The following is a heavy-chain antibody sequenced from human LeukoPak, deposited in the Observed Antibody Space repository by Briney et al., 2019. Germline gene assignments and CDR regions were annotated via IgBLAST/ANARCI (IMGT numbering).Heavy chain of an antibody. V-gene: IGHV4-31*03. D-gene: IGHD3-10*01. Sequence: SQTLSLTCTVSGGSISSGDWYWSWIRQHPGKGLEWIGYIYYSGSTYYNPSLESRVSISVDTSKNQFSLKLTSVTAADTAVYYCARAYYGSGQYFQYWGQGTLVTVSS. CDR3: ARAYYGSGQYFQY. J-gene: IGHJ1*01. CDR2: IYYSGST. CDR1: GGSISSGDWY.